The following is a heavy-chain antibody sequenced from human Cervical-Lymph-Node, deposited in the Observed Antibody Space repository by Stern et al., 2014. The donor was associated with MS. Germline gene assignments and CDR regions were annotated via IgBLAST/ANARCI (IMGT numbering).Heavy chain of an antibody. Sequence: MQLVQSGGGVIQPGGSLRLSCTASGFTVSRDYMTLVRQAPGKGLEWVSLITNVGSTFYTDSVKCRFTISRDDSKNTVYLHMTSLRAEDTAMYYCARDTSSPERSDWWGQGTLVTVSS. CDR1: GFTVSRDY. CDR2: ITNVGST. V-gene: IGHV3-53*01. D-gene: IGHD1-1*01. CDR3: ARDTSSPERSDW. J-gene: IGHJ4*02.